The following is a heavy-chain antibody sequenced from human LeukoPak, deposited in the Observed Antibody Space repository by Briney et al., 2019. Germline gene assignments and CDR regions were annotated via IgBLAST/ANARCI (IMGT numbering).Heavy chain of an antibody. V-gene: IGHV1-69*13. J-gene: IGHJ4*02. CDR3: AGTYYYDSSGYYLDY. CDR1: GGTFSSYA. CDR2: IIPIFGTA. D-gene: IGHD3-22*01. Sequence: SVKVSCKASGGTFSSYAISWVRQAPGQGLEWMGGIIPIFGTANYAQRFQGRVTITADESTSTAYMELSSLRSEDTAVYYCAGTYYYDSSGYYLDYWGQGTLVTVSS.